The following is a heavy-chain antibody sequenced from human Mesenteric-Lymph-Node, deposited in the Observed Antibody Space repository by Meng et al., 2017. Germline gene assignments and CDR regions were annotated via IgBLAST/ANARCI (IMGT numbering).Heavy chain of an antibody. J-gene: IGHJ5*02. V-gene: IGHV7-4-1*02. CDR1: GYTFTSFA. Sequence: QVHLVQSGSELKKHGASVKVSCKASGYTFTSFAINWVRQAPGQGLEWVGRINTNTGNPAYAQGFTGRFVFSLDTSDSTAYLQISSLKAEDTAVYYCARESPFDPWGQGTLVTVSS. CDR2: INTNTGNP. CDR3: ARESPFDP.